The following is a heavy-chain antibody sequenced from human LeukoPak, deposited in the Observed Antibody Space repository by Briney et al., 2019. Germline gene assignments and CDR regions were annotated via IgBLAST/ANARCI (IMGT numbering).Heavy chain of an antibody. CDR1: GFTFSSYS. CDR3: GKADRIFGMVIAFDY. Sequence: SGGSLRLSCAASGFTFSSYSMNWVRQAPGKGLEWVSSISSSSSYIYYADSVKGRFTISRDNAKNSLYLKMNSLRAEDTAVYYCGKADRIFGMVIAFDYWGQGTLVTASS. J-gene: IGHJ4*02. D-gene: IGHD3-3*01. CDR2: ISSSSSYI. V-gene: IGHV3-21*04.